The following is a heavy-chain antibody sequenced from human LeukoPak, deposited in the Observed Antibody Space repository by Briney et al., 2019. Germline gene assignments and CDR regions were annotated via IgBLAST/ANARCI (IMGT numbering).Heavy chain of an antibody. D-gene: IGHD3-10*01. V-gene: IGHV6-1*01. CDR3: ARDMDYYGSGDYFNSRWFDP. Sequence: PSQTLSLTCAISGDSVSNNSVAWNWNRHSPPRGLPWLGGTYYRSKWYNDYAVSVKSRITINPETAKNQFSLQLNSVTPEDTAVYYCARDMDYYGSGDYFNSRWFDPWGQGTLVTVSS. CDR1: GDSVSNNSVA. CDR2: TYYRSKWYN. J-gene: IGHJ5*02.